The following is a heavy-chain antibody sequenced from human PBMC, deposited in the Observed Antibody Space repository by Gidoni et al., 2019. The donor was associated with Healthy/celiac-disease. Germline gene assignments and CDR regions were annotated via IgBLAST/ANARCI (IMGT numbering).Heavy chain of an antibody. V-gene: IGHV3-74*01. CDR2: INSDGSST. Sequence: VPETPGKGLVWVSRINSDGSSTSYADSVKGRFTISRDNAKNTLYLQMNSLRAEDTAVYYCARVMAIYDYVWGRGGIDYWGQGTLVTVSS. J-gene: IGHJ4*02. CDR3: ARVMAIYDYVWGRGGIDY. D-gene: IGHD3-16*01.